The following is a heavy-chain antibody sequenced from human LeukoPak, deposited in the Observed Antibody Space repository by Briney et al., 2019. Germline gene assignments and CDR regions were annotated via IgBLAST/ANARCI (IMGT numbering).Heavy chain of an antibody. V-gene: IGHV3-11*01. Sequence: GGSLRLSCAATGFTFSDHNMGWMRQAPGKGLEWTSYMSGSGIYYADSVKGRFTISRDNAKNSLYLQMSSLRAEDSAVHFCARRSLTTGGHAFDVWGQGTLVTVSS. J-gene: IGHJ3*01. D-gene: IGHD1-1*01. CDR1: GFTFSDHN. CDR3: ARRSLTTGGHAFDV. CDR2: MSGSGI.